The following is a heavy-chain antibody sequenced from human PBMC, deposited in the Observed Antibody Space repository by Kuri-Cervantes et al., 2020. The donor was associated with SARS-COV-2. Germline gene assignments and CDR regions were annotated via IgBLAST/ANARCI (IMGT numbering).Heavy chain of an antibody. CDR2: IIPIFGTA. D-gene: IGHD6-19*01. V-gene: IGHV1-69*13. J-gene: IGHJ6*02. CDR3: ARAGVAGYSSGWNPYYYYGMDV. Sequence: SVKVSCKASGGTFSSYAISWVRQAPGQGLEWMGGIIPIFGTANYAQKFQGRVTITADESTSTAYMELSSLRSEDTAVYYCARAGVAGYSSGWNPYYYYGMDVWGQGITVTVSS. CDR1: GGTFSSYA.